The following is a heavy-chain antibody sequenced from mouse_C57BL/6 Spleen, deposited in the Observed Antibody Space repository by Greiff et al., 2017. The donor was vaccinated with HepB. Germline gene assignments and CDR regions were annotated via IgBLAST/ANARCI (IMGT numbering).Heavy chain of an antibody. V-gene: IGHV1-50*01. CDR2: IDPSDSYT. CDR1: GYTFTSYW. D-gene: IGHD1-1*01. Sequence: QVQLKQPGAELVKPGASVKLSCKASGYTFTSYWMQWVKQRPGQGLEWIGEIDPSDSYTNYNQKFKGKATLTVDTSSSTAYMQLSSLTSEDSAVYYCARDGSSPAFDVWGTGTTVTVSS. J-gene: IGHJ1*03. CDR3: ARDGSSPAFDV.